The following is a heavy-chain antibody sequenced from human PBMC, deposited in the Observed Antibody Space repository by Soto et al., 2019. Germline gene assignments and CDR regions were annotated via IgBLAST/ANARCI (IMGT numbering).Heavy chain of an antibody. CDR1: GDSISSSVW. J-gene: IGHJ4*02. CDR3: ARKAWVRFDY. Sequence: QVQMQESGPGLVKPSGTLSLTCAVSGDSISSSVWWTWVRQPPGKGLEWIGEVSHTGDTYFNPSLRSRVAMSVDKSTNEFSLKVTSVTAADTAIYYCARKAWVRFDYWGQGALVTVSS. CDR2: VSHTGDT. V-gene: IGHV4-4*02. D-gene: IGHD7-27*01.